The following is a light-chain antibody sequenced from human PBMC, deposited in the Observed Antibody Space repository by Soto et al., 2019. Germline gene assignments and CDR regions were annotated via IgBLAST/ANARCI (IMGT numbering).Light chain of an antibody. V-gene: IGKV1-9*01. J-gene: IGKJ1*01. CDR3: QQLDSYPRT. CDR1: QVISNY. CDR2: GAS. Sequence: IQLTQSPSSLSASVGDRVTITCRASQVISNYLAWYQQKPGKAPKLLIYGASTLQSGVPSRFSGRGSGTDFTLTISRLQPEDFGTYYCQQLDSYPRTFGQGTKVEIK.